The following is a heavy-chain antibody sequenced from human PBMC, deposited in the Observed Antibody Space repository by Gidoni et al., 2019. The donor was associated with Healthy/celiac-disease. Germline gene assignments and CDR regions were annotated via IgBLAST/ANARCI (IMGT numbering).Heavy chain of an antibody. CDR3: ARGRKYRERKTVAGNYGMDV. J-gene: IGHJ6*02. V-gene: IGHV4-34*01. D-gene: IGHD6-19*01. CDR2: INHSGST. CDR1: GGSFSGYS. Sequence: QVQLQQWGAGLLKPSETLSLTCAVYGGSFSGYSWSWIRQPPGKGLEWIGEINHSGSTNYNPSLKSRVTISVDTSKNQFSLKLSSVTAADTAVYYCARGRKYRERKTVAGNYGMDVWGQGTTVTVSS.